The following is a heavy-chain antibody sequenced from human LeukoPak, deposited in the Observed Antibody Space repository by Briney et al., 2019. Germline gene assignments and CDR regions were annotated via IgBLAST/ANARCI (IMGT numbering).Heavy chain of an antibody. V-gene: IGHV1-2*06. J-gene: IGHJ4*02. Sequence: GASVKVSCKASGYTFTGYYMHWVRQAPGQGLEWMGRINPNSGGTNYAQKFQGRVTMTRDTSISTAYMELSRLRSDDTAVYYCARLSGDYGDPGFDYWGQGTLVTVSS. CDR3: ARLSGDYGDPGFDY. CDR2: INPNSGGT. CDR1: GYTFTGYY. D-gene: IGHD4-17*01.